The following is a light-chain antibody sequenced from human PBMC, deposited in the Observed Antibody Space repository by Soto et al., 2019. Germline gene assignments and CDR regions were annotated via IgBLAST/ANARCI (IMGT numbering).Light chain of an antibody. CDR1: QSLSIN. CDR2: RAS. V-gene: IGKV3-11*01. CDR3: QQRSNWPSLT. Sequence: EIVLTQSPGTLSLSPGERATLSCTASQSLSINLAWYQQKPGQAPRLLIYRASTRASGVPARFSGSGSETDFTLTISSLEPEDSAVYYCQQRSNWPSLTFGGGTKVDI. J-gene: IGKJ4*01.